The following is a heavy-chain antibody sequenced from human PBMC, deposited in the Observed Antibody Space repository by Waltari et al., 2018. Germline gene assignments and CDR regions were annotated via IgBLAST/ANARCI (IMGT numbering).Heavy chain of an antibody. CDR3: ARAQQQLVYYGLDV. D-gene: IGHD6-13*01. Sequence: VQLPQWGSGLFQPPEPLSRTCPCCCGSFCRYYWVWPAQPPGKGLEWIGDINHSGSTNYNPSLKSRVTISVDASNNQFSLELTSVTAADTAVYYCARAQQQLVYYGLDVWGRGTTVTVSS. CDR2: INHSGST. CDR1: CGSFCRYY. V-gene: IGHV4-34*01. J-gene: IGHJ6*02.